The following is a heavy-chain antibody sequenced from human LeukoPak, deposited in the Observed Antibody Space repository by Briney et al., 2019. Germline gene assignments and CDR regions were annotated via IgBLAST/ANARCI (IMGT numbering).Heavy chain of an antibody. J-gene: IGHJ4*02. V-gene: IGHV3-48*03. CDR2: ISNGDGTI. CDR3: ARDSYMFGSDY. Sequence: PGGSLRLSCVASGFTFTSYDFNWVRQAPGKGLEWVSYISNGDGTISYADSVKGRFTISRDNAENSVFLQMNTLRAEDTAVYYCARDSYMFGSDYWGQGTLVTVSS. CDR1: GFTFTSYD. D-gene: IGHD3-10*02.